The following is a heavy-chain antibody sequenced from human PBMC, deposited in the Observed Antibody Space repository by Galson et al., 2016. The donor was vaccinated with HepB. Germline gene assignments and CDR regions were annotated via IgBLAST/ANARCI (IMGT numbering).Heavy chain of an antibody. D-gene: IGHD5-18*01. V-gene: IGHV3-13*01. CDR3: ARADTVMGTYWYFDL. CDR2: AGTAGDI. J-gene: IGHJ2*01. Sequence: SLRLSCAASGFTFSSYDMHWVRQPTGKGLEWVSGAGTAGDIYYPGSVKGRFTISRENAKNSLYLQMNSLRAGDTAVYYCARADTVMGTYWYFDLWGRGTLVTVSS. CDR1: GFTFSSYD.